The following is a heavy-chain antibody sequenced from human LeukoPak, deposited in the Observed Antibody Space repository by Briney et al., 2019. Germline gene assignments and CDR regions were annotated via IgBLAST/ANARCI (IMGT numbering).Heavy chain of an antibody. CDR1: GFTFSSYS. CDR3: ARRFSRIIAVAGTAHSSDAFDI. Sequence: TGGSLRLSCAASGFTFSSYSMNWVRQAPGKGLEWVSSISSSSSYIYYADSVKGRFTISRDNAKNSLYLQMNSLRAEDTAVYYCARRFSRIIAVAGTAHSSDAFDIWGQGTMVTVSS. CDR2: ISSSSSYI. D-gene: IGHD6-19*01. J-gene: IGHJ3*02. V-gene: IGHV3-21*01.